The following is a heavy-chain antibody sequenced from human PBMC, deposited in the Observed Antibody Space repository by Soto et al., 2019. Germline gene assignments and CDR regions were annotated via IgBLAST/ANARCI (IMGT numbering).Heavy chain of an antibody. J-gene: IGHJ1*01. CDR2: INSDGSTI. CDR1: GFTFSSYW. V-gene: IGHV3-74*01. D-gene: IGHD6-13*01. Sequence: PGGSLRLSCAASGFTFSSYWMHWVRQAPGKGLVWVSRINSDGSTIYYADSVKGRFTISRDNAKNSLYLQMNSLRAEDTAVYYCARDLGSSWYPEYFQHWGQGTLVTVSS. CDR3: ARDLGSSWYPEYFQH.